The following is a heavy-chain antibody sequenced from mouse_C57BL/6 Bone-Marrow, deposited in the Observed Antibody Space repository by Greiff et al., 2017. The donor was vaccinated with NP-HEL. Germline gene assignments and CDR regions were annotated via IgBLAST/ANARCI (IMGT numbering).Heavy chain of an antibody. J-gene: IGHJ3*01. CDR2: IYPSDSET. CDR3: ARGEQIRLHAWFAC. Sequence: QVQLQQPGAELVRPGSSVKLSCKASGYTFTSYWMDWVKQRPGQGLEWIGNIYPSDSETHYNQKFKDKATLTADKSSSTAYMQLSSLTSEDSAVYYCARGEQIRLHAWFACGDQGTLVTVSA. CDR1: GYTFTSYW. V-gene: IGHV1-61*01. D-gene: IGHD3-2*02.